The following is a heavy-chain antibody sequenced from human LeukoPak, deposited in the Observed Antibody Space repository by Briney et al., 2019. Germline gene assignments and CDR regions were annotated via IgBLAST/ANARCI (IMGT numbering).Heavy chain of an antibody. D-gene: IGHD3-9*01. CDR2: ISSSGSTI. Sequence: GGSLRLSCAASGFTFSSYEMNWVRQAPGKGLEWVSYISSSGSTIYYADSVKGRFTISRDNAKNSLYLQMNSLRAEDTAVYYCARCLGYFDWFDYWGQGTLVTVSS. CDR1: GFTFSSYE. V-gene: IGHV3-48*03. CDR3: ARCLGYFDWFDY. J-gene: IGHJ4*02.